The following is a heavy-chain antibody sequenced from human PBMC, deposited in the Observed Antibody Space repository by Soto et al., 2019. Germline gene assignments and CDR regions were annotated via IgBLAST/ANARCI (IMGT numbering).Heavy chain of an antibody. J-gene: IGHJ4*02. V-gene: IGHV3-30*03. CDR3: ARYNGKYQGHIEY. CDR2: ISYDGSNK. CDR1: GFTFSHYG. Sequence: ESGGGVVQPGRSLRLSCAASGFTFSHYGIHWVRQAPGKGLEWLAVISYDGSNKHYADSVKGRFTVSRDNSKNTMYLQMNSLRAKDPAVYFCARYNGKYQGHIEYWGQGTLVTVSS. D-gene: IGHD1-26*01.